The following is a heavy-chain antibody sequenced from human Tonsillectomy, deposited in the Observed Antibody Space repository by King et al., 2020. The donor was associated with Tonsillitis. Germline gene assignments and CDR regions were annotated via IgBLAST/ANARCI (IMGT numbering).Heavy chain of an antibody. J-gene: IGHJ4*02. Sequence: VQLVESGGGLVQPGGSLRLSCAASGFTFSSYWMHWVRQVPGKGLVWDSRINSDGSSTSYADSVKGRFTISRDNAKNTLYLQMNSLRAEDTAMYYCVRDKDSGWPFDYWGQGTLVTVSS. D-gene: IGHD6-19*01. V-gene: IGHV3-74*01. CDR2: INSDGSST. CDR1: GFTFSSYW. CDR3: VRDKDSGWPFDY.